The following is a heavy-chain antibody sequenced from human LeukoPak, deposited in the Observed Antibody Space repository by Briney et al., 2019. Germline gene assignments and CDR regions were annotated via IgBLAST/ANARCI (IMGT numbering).Heavy chain of an antibody. D-gene: IGHD2/OR15-2a*01. CDR2: IYDSGTT. CDR3: ARDFSAAFDI. V-gene: IGHV4-59*01. J-gene: IGHJ3*02. Sequence: SETLSLTCTVSGGSFGDYYWSWIRQPPGKGLEWIGYIYDSGTTNYNPSLKSRVTISVDTATNQFSLKLRSVTAADTAVYYCARDFSAAFDIWGQGTMVTVSS. CDR1: GGSFGDYY.